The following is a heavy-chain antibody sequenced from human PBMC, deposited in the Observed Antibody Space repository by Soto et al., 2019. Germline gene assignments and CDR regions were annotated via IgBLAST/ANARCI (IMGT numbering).Heavy chain of an antibody. Sequence: EVQLLESGGGLVQPGGSLRLSCAASGFTFSSYAMTWVRQAPGKGLEWVSAISGSGGSTYYADSVKGRFTISRDNSKNTLYLQMNSLRAEDTAVYYCAKDPSPYYDYIWGSHKDDYWGQGTLVTVSS. V-gene: IGHV3-23*01. D-gene: IGHD3-16*01. J-gene: IGHJ4*02. CDR1: GFTFSSYA. CDR3: AKDPSPYYDYIWGSHKDDY. CDR2: ISGSGGST.